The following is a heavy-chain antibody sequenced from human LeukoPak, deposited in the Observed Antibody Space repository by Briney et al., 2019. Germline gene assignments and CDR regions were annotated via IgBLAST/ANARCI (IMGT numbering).Heavy chain of an antibody. CDR3: ARGGWLQLGYYFDY. Sequence: GGSLRLSCAASGFTFSSYAMHWVRQAPGKGLEWVAVISYDGSNKYYADSVKGRFTISRDNSKNTLYLQMNSLRAEDTAVYYCARGGWLQLGYYFDYWGQGTLDTVSS. J-gene: IGHJ4*02. D-gene: IGHD5-24*01. V-gene: IGHV3-30-3*01. CDR1: GFTFSSYA. CDR2: ISYDGSNK.